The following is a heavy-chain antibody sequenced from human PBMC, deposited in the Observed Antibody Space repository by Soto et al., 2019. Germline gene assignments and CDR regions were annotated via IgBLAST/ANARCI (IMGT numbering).Heavy chain of an antibody. V-gene: IGHV5-51*01. CDR3: ARHLGAAAGPLYGMDV. Sequence: PGESLKFSCKGSGYSFTSYWIGWVRQMPGKGLEWMGIIYPGDSDTRYSPSFQGQVTISADKSISTAYLQWSSLKASDTAMYYCARHLGAAAGPLYGMDVWGQGTTATVSS. CDR1: GYSFTSYW. D-gene: IGHD6-13*01. J-gene: IGHJ6*02. CDR2: IYPGDSDT.